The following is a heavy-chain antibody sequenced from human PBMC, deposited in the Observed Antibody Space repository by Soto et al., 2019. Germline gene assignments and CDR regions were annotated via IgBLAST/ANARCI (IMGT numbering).Heavy chain of an antibody. Sequence: QVQLVQSRAEVKNPGASVKVSCKASGYSFTRYGIAWARQAPGQGLEWMGWINTYNGNTNYAQNLQGTVTLTTDTSTCTAYRELTSLRSNDTAIYYCAMVDVYVTPSPQDVWGQGTTVIVSS. J-gene: IGHJ6*02. CDR2: INTYNGNT. D-gene: IGHD3-16*01. CDR3: AMVDVYVTPSPQDV. CDR1: GYSFTRYG. V-gene: IGHV1-18*01.